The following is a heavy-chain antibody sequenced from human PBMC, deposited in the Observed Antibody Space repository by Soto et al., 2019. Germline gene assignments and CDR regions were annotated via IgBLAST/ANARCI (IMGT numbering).Heavy chain of an antibody. V-gene: IGHV1-69*13. CDR1: RCTFSSYA. Sequence: PVKACCNASRCTFSSYALSWVRQAPGQGHEWMGGIIPIFGTANYAQKFQGRVTITADESTSTAYMELSSLRSEDTAVYYCARESDLGYCSGGSCAFDYWGQGTLVTVSS. D-gene: IGHD2-15*01. CDR2: IIPIFGTA. J-gene: IGHJ4*02. CDR3: ARESDLGYCSGGSCAFDY.